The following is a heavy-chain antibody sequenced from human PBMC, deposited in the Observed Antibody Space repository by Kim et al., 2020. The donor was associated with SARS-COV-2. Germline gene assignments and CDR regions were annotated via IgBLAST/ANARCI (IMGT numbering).Heavy chain of an antibody. CDR1: GGSFSGYY. D-gene: IGHD1-1*01. J-gene: IGHJ4*02. V-gene: IGHV4-34*01. Sequence: SETLSLTCAVYGGSFSGYYWSWIRQPPGKGLEWIGEINHSGSTNYNPSLKSRVTISVDTSKNQFSLKLSSVTAADTAVYYCARAERDKLESFDYWGQGTLVTVSS. CDR2: INHSGST. CDR3: ARAERDKLESFDY.